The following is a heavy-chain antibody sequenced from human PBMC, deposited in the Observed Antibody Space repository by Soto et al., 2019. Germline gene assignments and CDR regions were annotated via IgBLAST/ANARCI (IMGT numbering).Heavy chain of an antibody. D-gene: IGHD3-22*01. V-gene: IGHV3-23*01. CDR2: ISGSGGST. CDR1: GFTFSSYA. J-gene: IGHJ4*02. CDR3: ARGGYYDSSGYYDY. Sequence: EVQLLESGGGLVQPGGSLRLSCAASGFTFSSYAMSWVRQAPGKGLEWVSAISGSGGSTYYADSVKGRFTISRDNSKNTLYLQMGSLRAEDMAVYYCARGGYYDSSGYYDYWGQGTLVTVSS.